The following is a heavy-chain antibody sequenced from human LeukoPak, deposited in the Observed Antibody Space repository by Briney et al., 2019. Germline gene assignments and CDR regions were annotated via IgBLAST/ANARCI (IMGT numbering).Heavy chain of an antibody. CDR3: ARTPEAAVDFDY. J-gene: IGHJ4*02. D-gene: IGHD6-13*01. V-gene: IGHV1-8*01. CDR1: GYTFTSYD. Sequence: GASVKVSCKASGYTFTSYDINWVRQATGQGLEWMGWMNPNSGNTGYAQKFQGRVTMTRNTSISTAYMELSSLRSEDTAVYYCARTPEAAVDFDYWGQGTLVTVSS. CDR2: MNPNSGNT.